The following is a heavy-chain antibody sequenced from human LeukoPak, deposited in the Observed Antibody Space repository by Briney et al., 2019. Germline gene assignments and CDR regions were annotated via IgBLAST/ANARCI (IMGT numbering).Heavy chain of an antibody. D-gene: IGHD6-19*01. CDR3: ARDAYSSGWYGNMVY. CDR1: GYTFTSYA. J-gene: IGHJ4*02. V-gene: IGHV1-3*01. Sequence: ASVKVSCKASGYTFTSYAMHWVRQAPGQRLEWMGWINAGNGNTKYSQKFQGRVTITRDTSASTAYMELSSLRSEDTAVYYCARDAYSSGWYGNMVYWGQGTLVTVSS. CDR2: INAGNGNT.